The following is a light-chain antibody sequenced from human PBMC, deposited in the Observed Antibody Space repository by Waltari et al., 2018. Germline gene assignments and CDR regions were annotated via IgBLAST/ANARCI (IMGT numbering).Light chain of an antibody. CDR3: QSYDSLTGWV. Sequence: SRSNIGATYDVHWYQQFPGTAPKLLISRSTNRPSGVPDRFSGSKSGTSASLAITGLQAEDGADYYCQSYDSLTGWVFGGGTRLTVL. CDR2: RST. J-gene: IGLJ3*02. CDR1: RSNIGATYD. V-gene: IGLV1-40*01.